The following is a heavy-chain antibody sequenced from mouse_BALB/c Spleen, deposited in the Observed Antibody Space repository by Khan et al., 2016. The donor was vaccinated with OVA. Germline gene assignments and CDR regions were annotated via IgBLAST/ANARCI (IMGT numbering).Heavy chain of an antibody. Sequence: QVRLQQSGPELVRPGASVKMSCKASGYTFTSFWIHWVKQRPGQGLEWIGMIDPSKSETRLTQKFKDKATLNVDKSSNTAYMQLSRLASEDSSVYYCARGGYGSPFAYWGQGTLVTVSA. CDR3: ARGGYGSPFAY. J-gene: IGHJ3*01. V-gene: IGHV1S127*01. CDR1: GYTFTSFW. D-gene: IGHD1-1*01. CDR2: IDPSKSET.